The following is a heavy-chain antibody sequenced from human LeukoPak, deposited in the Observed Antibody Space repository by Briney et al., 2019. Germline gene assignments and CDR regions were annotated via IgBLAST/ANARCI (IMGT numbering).Heavy chain of an antibody. J-gene: IGHJ4*02. CDR3: ARGRAYSYGRRAYYFDY. CDR2: IYYSGST. D-gene: IGHD5-18*01. V-gene: IGHV4-39*07. CDR1: GDSISSSSYY. Sequence: SETLSLTCTVSGDSISSSSYYWGWIRQPPGKGLEWIGSIYYSGSTYYNPSLKSRVTISVDTSKNQFSLKLSSVTAADTAVYYCARGRAYSYGRRAYYFDYWGQGTLVTVSS.